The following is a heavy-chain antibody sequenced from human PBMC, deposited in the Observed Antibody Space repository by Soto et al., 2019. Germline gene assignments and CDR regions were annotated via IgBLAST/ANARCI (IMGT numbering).Heavy chain of an antibody. D-gene: IGHD3-9*01. CDR3: ARDRSSILTGGFYYYYGMDV. V-gene: IGHV3-48*01. CDR1: GFTFSSYS. J-gene: IGHJ6*02. Sequence: HPGGSLRLSCAASGFTFSSYSMNWVRQAPGKGLEWVSYISSSSSTIYYADSVKGRFTISRDNSKNTLYLQMNSLRAEDTAVYYCARDRSSILTGGFYYYYGMDVWGQGTTVTVSS. CDR2: ISSSSSTI.